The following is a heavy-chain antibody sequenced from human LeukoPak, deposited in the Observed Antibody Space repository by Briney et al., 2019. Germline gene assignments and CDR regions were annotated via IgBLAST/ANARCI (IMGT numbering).Heavy chain of an antibody. D-gene: IGHD2-15*01. CDR3: ARHRSGGSQDDAFDI. CDR1: GFTLSSYA. V-gene: IGHV3-7*01. CDR2: IKQDGSEK. Sequence: GGSLRLSCAASGFTLSSYAMSWVRQGPGKGLEWVADIKQDGSEKYYVDSVKGRFSISRQNAKNSLFLQMNSLRAEDTAVYYCARHRSGGSQDDAFDIWGQGTMVTVSS. J-gene: IGHJ3*02.